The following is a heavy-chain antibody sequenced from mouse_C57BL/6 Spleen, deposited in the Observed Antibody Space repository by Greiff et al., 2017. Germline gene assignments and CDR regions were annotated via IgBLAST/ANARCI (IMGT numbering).Heavy chain of an antibody. CDR2: IDPSDSYT. CDR3: ARYGYGGYYFDY. D-gene: IGHD2-2*01. V-gene: IGHV1-69*01. CDR1: GYTFTSYW. J-gene: IGHJ2*01. Sequence: VQLQQPGAELVMPGASVKLSCKASGYTFTSYWMHWVKQRPGQGLEWIGEIDPSDSYTNYNQKFKGKSTLTVDKSSSTAYMQLSSLTSDDSAVYYCARYGYGGYYFDYWGQGTTLTVSS.